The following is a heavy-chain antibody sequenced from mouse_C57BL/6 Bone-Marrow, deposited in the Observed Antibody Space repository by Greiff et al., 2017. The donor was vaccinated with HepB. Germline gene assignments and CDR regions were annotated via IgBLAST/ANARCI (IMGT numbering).Heavy chain of an antibody. CDR2: IYPRSGNT. D-gene: IGHD1-1*01. V-gene: IGHV1-81*01. Sequence: QVQLQQSGAELARPGASVKLSCKASGYTFTSYGISWVKQRTGQGLEWIGEIYPRSGNTYYNEKFKGKATLTADKSSSTAYMELRSLTSEDSAVYFCARPFTTVVATNFDVWGTGTTVTVSS. CDR3: ARPFTTVVATNFDV. CDR1: GYTFTSYG. J-gene: IGHJ1*03.